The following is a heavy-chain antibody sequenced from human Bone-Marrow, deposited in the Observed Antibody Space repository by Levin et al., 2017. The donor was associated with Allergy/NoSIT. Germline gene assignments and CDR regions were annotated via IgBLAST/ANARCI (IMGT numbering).Heavy chain of an antibody. V-gene: IGHV3-30*18. CDR2: ISYDGSNK. CDR1: GFTFSSYG. CDR3: AKDRGTTVTTDFDYCYGMDV. J-gene: IGHJ6*02. D-gene: IGHD4-17*01. Sequence: GGSLRLSCAASGFTFSSYGMHWVRQAPGKGLEWVAVISYDGSNKYYADSVKGRFTISRDNSKNTLYLQMNSLRAEDTAVYYCAKDRGTTVTTDFDYCYGMDVWGQGTTVTVSS.